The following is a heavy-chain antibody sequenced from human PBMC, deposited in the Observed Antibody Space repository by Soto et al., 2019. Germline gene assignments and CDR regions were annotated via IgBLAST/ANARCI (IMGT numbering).Heavy chain of an antibody. D-gene: IGHD6-6*01. CDR3: ASPRSSIAARRPFDY. Sequence: GGSLRLSCAASGFTFSSYAMSWVRQAPGKGLEWVSAIRGRGGSTYYADSVKGRFTISRDNSKNTLYLQMNSLRAEDTAVYYCASPRSSIAARRPFDYWGQGTLVTVSS. V-gene: IGHV3-23*01. CDR2: IRGRGGST. CDR1: GFTFSSYA. J-gene: IGHJ4*02.